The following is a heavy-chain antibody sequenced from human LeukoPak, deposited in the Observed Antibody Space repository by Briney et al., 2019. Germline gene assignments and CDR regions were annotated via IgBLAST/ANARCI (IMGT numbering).Heavy chain of an antibody. CDR1: GGSISSYY. V-gene: IGHV4-59*01. D-gene: IGHD6-6*01. CDR2: IYYSGST. Sequence: SETLPLTCTVSGGSISSYYWSWIRQPPGKGLEWIGYIYYSGSTNYNPSLKSRVTISVDTSKNQFSLKLSSVTAADTAVYYCAREGEKDSSSSLDYWGQGTLVTVSS. CDR3: AREGEKDSSSSLDY. J-gene: IGHJ4*02.